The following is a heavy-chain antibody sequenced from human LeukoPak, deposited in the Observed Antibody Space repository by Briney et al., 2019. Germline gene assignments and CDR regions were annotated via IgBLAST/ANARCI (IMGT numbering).Heavy chain of an antibody. Sequence: PGGSLRLSCAASGFTFSDYYMSWIRQAPGKGLEWVSSISTSSSYIYYADSVKGRFTISRDNAKNSLYLQMNSLRAEDTAVYYCARDSGYAFDIWGQGTMVTVSS. CDR3: ARDSGYAFDI. V-gene: IGHV3-11*06. CDR2: ISTSSSYI. CDR1: GFTFSDYY. J-gene: IGHJ3*02. D-gene: IGHD1-26*01.